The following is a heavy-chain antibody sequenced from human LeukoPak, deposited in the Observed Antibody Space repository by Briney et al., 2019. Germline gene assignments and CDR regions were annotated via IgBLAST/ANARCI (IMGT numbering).Heavy chain of an antibody. D-gene: IGHD4-17*01. V-gene: IGHV3-30*02. CDR3: AAQGGSGDLRY. CDR2: IYYDGSNI. Sequence: PGGSLRLSCAASEFTFTTYGMHWVRQAPGKGLEWVAFIYYDGSNIYYADYVKGRFTISRDISKNTLYLQMSSLTTEDAAVYYFAAQGGSGDLRYWGQGTMVTVSS. CDR1: EFTFTTYG. J-gene: IGHJ3*01.